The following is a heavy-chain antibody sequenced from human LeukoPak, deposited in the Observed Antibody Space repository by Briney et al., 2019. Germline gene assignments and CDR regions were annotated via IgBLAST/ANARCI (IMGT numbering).Heavy chain of an antibody. D-gene: IGHD3-16*02. CDR3: ARVSSEYDYVWGSYRLYFDY. J-gene: IGHJ4*02. CDR1: GGSFSGCY. V-gene: IGHV4-34*01. CDR2: INHSGST. Sequence: SETLCLTCAVYGGSFSGCYWSWIRQPPGKGLEWIGEINHSGSTNYNPSLKSRVTISVDTSKNQFSLKLSSVTAADTAVYYCARVSSEYDYVWGSYRLYFDYWGQGTLVTVSS.